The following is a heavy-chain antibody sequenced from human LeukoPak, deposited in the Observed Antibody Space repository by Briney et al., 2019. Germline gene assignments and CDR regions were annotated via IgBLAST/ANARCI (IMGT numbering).Heavy chain of an antibody. J-gene: IGHJ6*02. D-gene: IGHD5-24*01. Sequence: SETLSLTCTVSGGSISSYYWSWIRQPPGKGLEWIGYIYYSGSTNYNPSLKSRVTISVDTSKNQFSLKLSSVTAADTAVYYCASRRDGYNSYYYGMDVWGQGTTVTVSS. CDR3: ASRRDGYNSYYYGMDV. CDR2: IYYSGST. V-gene: IGHV4-59*01. CDR1: GGSISSYY.